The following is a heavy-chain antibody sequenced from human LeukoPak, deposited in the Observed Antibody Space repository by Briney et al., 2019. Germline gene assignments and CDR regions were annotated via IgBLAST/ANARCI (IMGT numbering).Heavy chain of an antibody. CDR3: ARADIVVVVAAAHDAFDI. J-gene: IGHJ3*02. D-gene: IGHD2-15*01. CDR2: IYYSGST. Sequence: SETLSLTCTVSGGSISSGDYYWSWIRQPPGKGPEWIGYIYYSGSTYYNPSLKSRVTISVDTSKNQFSLKLSSVTAADTAVYYCARADIVVVVAAAHDAFDIWGQGTMVTVSS. CDR1: GGSISSGDYY. V-gene: IGHV4-30-4*01.